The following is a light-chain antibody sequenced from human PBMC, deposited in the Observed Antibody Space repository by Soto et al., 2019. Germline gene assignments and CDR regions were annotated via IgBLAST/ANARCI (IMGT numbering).Light chain of an antibody. J-gene: IGLJ2*01. Sequence: QSVLTQPPSVSAAPGQKVTISCSGSSSNVANNFVSWYQQLPETAPTLLIYANNKRPSGIPDRFSGSKSGPSATLGITGLQTGDEADYYCGTWDSSLRAVVFGGGTKLTVL. CDR3: GTWDSSLRAVV. CDR2: ANN. V-gene: IGLV1-51*02. CDR1: SSNVANNF.